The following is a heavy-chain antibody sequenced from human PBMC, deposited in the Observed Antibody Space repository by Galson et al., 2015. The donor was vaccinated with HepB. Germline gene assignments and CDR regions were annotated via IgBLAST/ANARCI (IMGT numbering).Heavy chain of an antibody. J-gene: IGHJ3*02. V-gene: IGHV3-43*01. CDR1: GFMFDDYI. D-gene: IGHD6-19*01. CDR3: VKDKRRKQCLPHGANAFDI. Sequence: SLRLSCAASGFMFDDYIMYWVRQAPGKGLEWVSLITWDGNSRRCADSVKGRCTISRDNSKNSLYPQMDSLTTDDTALYYCVKDKRRKQCLPHGANAFDICGQGKMVTVSS. CDR2: ITWDGNSR.